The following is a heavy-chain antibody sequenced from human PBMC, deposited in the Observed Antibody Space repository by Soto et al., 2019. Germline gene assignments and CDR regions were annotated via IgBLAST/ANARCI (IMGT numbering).Heavy chain of an antibody. J-gene: IGHJ5*02. D-gene: IGHD3-22*01. CDR1: GYTFTSYG. Sequence: ASVKVSCKASGYTFTSYGISWLRQAPGQGLEWMGWISAYNGNTNYAQKLQGRVTMTTDTSTSTAYMELRSLRSDDTAVYYCARERADYYDSSGYYFAPWGQGTLVTVSS. V-gene: IGHV1-18*01. CDR2: ISAYNGNT. CDR3: ARERADYYDSSGYYFAP.